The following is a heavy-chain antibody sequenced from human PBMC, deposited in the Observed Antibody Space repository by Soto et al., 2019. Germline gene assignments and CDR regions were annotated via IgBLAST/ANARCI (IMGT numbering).Heavy chain of an antibody. CDR2: ISSGGDAT. D-gene: IGHD7-27*01. V-gene: IGHV3-23*01. J-gene: IGHJ4*02. CDR1: GFTFSDYS. CDR3: AKKSLGSITLPALYYFDY. Sequence: PGGSLRLSCAASGFTFSDYSMNWVRQAPGKGLEWVSFISSGGDATYYPDSVKGRFTTSRDNSKNTVYFQMNSLRAEDTAVYYCAKKSLGSITLPALYYFDYWGQGTLVTVSS.